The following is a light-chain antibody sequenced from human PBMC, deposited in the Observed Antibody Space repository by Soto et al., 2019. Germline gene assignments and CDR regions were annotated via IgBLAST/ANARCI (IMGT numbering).Light chain of an antibody. CDR3: AAWDDSRDV. CDR2: SNN. V-gene: IGLV1-44*01. Sequence: QAVVTQPPSASGTPGQRVTISCSGSGSNIGSNTVNWYQQLPGTAPKLLIYSNNQRPSGVPDRFSGSKSGTSASLAISGLQSEDEADYYCAAWDDSRDVFGTGTKLTVL. CDR1: GSNIGSNT. J-gene: IGLJ1*01.